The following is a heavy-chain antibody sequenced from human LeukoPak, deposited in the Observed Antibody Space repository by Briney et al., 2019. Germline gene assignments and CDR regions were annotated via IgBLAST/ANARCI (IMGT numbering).Heavy chain of an antibody. Sequence: PGGSLRLSCAASGFTFSTYGMHWVRQAPGKGLEWVAGIRNNGGVKHYIDSVNGRFTISRDNSKNMLYLQMNSLRVEDTAVYYCAKDQDSRGLNYWGQGTLVTVSS. CDR2: IRNNGGVK. CDR1: GFTFSTYG. V-gene: IGHV3-30*02. D-gene: IGHD3-22*01. CDR3: AKDQDSRGLNY. J-gene: IGHJ4*02.